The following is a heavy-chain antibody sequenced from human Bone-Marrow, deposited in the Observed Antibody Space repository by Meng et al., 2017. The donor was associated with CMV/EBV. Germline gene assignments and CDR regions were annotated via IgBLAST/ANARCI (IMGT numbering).Heavy chain of an antibody. CDR1: GFTFKNFG. CDR2: IYSGGST. Sequence: GESLKISCAASGFTFKNFGMHWVRQAPGKGLEWVAVIYSGGSTYYADSVKGRFTISRDNSKNTLYLQMNSLRAEDTAVYYCAKDDISGSYGADAFDIWGQGTMVTVSS. V-gene: IGHV3-NL1*01. D-gene: IGHD1-26*01. J-gene: IGHJ3*02. CDR3: AKDDISGSYGADAFDI.